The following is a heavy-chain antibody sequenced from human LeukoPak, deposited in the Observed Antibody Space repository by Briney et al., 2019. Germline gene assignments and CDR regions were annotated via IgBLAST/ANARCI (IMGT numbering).Heavy chain of an antibody. CDR2: INPDGNKK. CDR1: GLTFSSSW. J-gene: IGHJ4*02. Sequence: GGSLRLSCAVSGLTFSSSWMDWVRQAPGKGLEWVASINPDGNKKYPADSVKGRFTISRDNAENSLYLQMNSLRVEDTAFYYCARDLAYSRLDYWGQGMLVTVSS. D-gene: IGHD5-18*01. CDR3: ARDLAYSRLDY. V-gene: IGHV3-7*01.